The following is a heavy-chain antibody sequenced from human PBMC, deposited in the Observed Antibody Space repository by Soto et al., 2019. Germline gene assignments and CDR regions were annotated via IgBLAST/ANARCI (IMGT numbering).Heavy chain of an antibody. CDR3: ARAWTHSSSYYYEHRGFDY. D-gene: IGHD3-22*01. CDR2: ISSSGSTI. J-gene: IGHJ4*01. CDR1: GFTFSSYE. Sequence: GGSLRLSCAASGFTFSSYEMNWVRQAPGKGLEWVSYISSSGSTIYYADSVKVRFTISRDNAKNSLYLQMNSLSAEDTAVYYCARAWTHSSSYYYEHRGFDYWGQGTLVTVSS. V-gene: IGHV3-48*03.